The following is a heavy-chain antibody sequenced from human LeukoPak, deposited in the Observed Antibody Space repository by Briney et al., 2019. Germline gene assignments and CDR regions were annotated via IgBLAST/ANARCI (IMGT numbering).Heavy chain of an antibody. Sequence: GRSLRLSCAASGFTFNSYGMHWVRQAPGKGLEWVAVIWYDESNKYYADSVKGRFTISRDNSKNTLYLQMNSLRAEDTAVYYCAREDSSSWQLDYWGQGTLVTVSS. J-gene: IGHJ4*02. CDR3: AREDSSSWQLDY. D-gene: IGHD6-13*01. V-gene: IGHV3-33*01. CDR2: IWYDESNK. CDR1: GFTFNSYG.